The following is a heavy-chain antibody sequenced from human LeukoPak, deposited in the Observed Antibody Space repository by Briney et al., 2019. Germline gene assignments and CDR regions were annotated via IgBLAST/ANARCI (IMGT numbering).Heavy chain of an antibody. V-gene: IGHV3-53*01. J-gene: IGHJ4*02. CDR3: ARHTNDYLLNTFDS. CDR2: IYSGGST. D-gene: IGHD1-1*01. Sequence: GGSLRLSCAASGFTVSSKYMSWVRQAPGKGLEWVSVIYSGGSTYYADSVRGRFTISRHNSKNTLYLQMNSLRAEDTAVYYCARHTNDYLLNTFDSWGQGTLVTVSS. CDR1: GFTVSSKY.